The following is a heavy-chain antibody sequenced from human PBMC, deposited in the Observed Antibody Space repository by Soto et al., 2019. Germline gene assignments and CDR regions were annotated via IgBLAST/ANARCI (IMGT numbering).Heavy chain of an antibody. V-gene: IGHV1-18*01. CDR2: ISAYNGNT. J-gene: IGHJ4*02. CDR1: GYTFTSYG. Sequence: ASVKVSCKASGYTFTSYGISWVRQATGQGLEWMGWISAYNGNTNNAQKLQGRVTMTTDTSTSTAYMELRSLRSDDTAVYYCARDRGYCSGGSCVFDYWGQGTLVTVSS. D-gene: IGHD2-15*01. CDR3: ARDRGYCSGGSCVFDY.